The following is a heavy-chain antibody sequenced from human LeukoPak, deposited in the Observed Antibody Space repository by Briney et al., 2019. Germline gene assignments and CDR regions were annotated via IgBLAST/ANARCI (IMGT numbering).Heavy chain of an antibody. CDR2: IYYSGST. Sequence: PSETLSLTCTVSGGSISSYYWSWIRQPPGKGLEWIGYIYYSGSTNYNPSLKSRVTISVDTSKNQFSLKLSSVTAADTAVYYCATPLGYCSGGSCYACWGEGTLVSVCS. J-gene: IGHJ4*02. D-gene: IGHD2-15*01. CDR1: GGSISSYY. CDR3: ATPLGYCSGGSCYAC. V-gene: IGHV4-59*01.